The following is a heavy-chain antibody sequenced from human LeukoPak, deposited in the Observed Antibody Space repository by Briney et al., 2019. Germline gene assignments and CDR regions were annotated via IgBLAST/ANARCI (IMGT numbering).Heavy chain of an antibody. CDR2: LNSDGSST. CDR1: GITFRRYW. D-gene: IGHD3-10*01. V-gene: IGHV3-74*01. Sequence: GGSLRLSCAASGITFRRYWMHWVRQAPGKGLVWVSRLNSDGSSTSYADSVKGRFTISRDNAKNTLYLQMNSLRAEDTAVYYCARCSINTLRGVITEGENWFDPWGQGTLVTVSS. J-gene: IGHJ5*02. CDR3: ARCSINTLRGVITEGENWFDP.